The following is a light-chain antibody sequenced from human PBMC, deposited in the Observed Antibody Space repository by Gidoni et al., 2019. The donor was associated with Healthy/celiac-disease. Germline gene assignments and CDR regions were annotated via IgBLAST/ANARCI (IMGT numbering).Light chain of an antibody. J-gene: IGLJ3*02. V-gene: IGLV2-14*03. CDR2: DVS. Sequence: QSALTQPASVSGSTGQSITISCTGTSSDVGGYNYVSWYQQHPGKAPKRMIYDVSNRPSGVSTRFSGSKSGNTASLTISGLQAEDEADYYCSSSTSSSTSYVFGGGTKLTVL. CDR1: SSDVGGYNY. CDR3: SSSTSSSTSYV.